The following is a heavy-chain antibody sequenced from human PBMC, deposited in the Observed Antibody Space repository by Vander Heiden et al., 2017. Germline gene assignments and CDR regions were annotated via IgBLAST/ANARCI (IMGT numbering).Heavy chain of an antibody. CDR1: GGTLSSYA. V-gene: IGHV1-69*01. CDR3: ARGGSCDMIGLDPGMDV. Sequence: QSGAGRATPGSAVKISCVAAGGTLSSYAISWVRHAPGHGLEWMGGIIPLFGTANYPQKCHGCGTMTADESTSTAYVELSSLRAEEPHDYCCARGGSCDMIGLDPGMDV. J-gene: IGHJ6*01. CDR2: IIPLFGTA. D-gene: IGHD3-16*01.